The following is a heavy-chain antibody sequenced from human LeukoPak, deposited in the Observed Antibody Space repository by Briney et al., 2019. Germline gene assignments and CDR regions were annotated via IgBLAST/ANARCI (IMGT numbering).Heavy chain of an antibody. CDR3: ARRVASPGRYYFDY. CDR2: IYHSGST. J-gene: IGHJ4*02. D-gene: IGHD6-13*01. CDR1: GGSISSSNW. V-gene: IGHV4-4*02. Sequence: PSETLSLTCAVSGGSISSSNWWSWVRQPPGKGLEWIGEIYHSGSTNYNPSLKSRVTISVDTSKNQFSLKLTSVTAADTAVYYCARRVASPGRYYFDYWGQGTLVTVSS.